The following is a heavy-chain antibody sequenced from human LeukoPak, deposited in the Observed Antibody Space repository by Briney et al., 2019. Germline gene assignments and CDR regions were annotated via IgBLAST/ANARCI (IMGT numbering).Heavy chain of an antibody. D-gene: IGHD4-23*01. CDR1: GGSISSYY. CDR2: IYYSGSI. CDR3: ANLTGGDDAFDI. J-gene: IGHJ3*02. V-gene: IGHV4-59*01. Sequence: SETLSLTCTVSGGSISSYYWNWIRQPPGKGLEWIGDIYYSGSINHNPSLKSRVTISVDTSKNQFSLKLSSVTAADTAVYYCANLTGGDDAFDIWGQGTMVTVSS.